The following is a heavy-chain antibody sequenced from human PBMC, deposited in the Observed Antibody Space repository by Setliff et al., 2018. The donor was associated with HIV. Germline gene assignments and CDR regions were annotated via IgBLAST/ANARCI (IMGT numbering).Heavy chain of an antibody. J-gene: IGHJ4*02. CDR2: IIPSGTT. CDR1: GDSVTSKSYS. V-gene: IGHV4-30-2*01. D-gene: IGHD3-10*01. Sequence: PSETLSLTCDVSGDSVTSKSYSWTWIRQPPGKGLEWMGYIIPSGTTYYSPSLKSRPTISIDKSMNHFSLTLSSVTVADTAVYYCATVPPSGTYLDYWGPGMLVTVS. CDR3: ATVPPSGTYLDY.